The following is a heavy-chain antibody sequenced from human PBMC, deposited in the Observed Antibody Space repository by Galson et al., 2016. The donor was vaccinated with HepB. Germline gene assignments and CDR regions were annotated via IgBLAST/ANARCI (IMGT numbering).Heavy chain of an antibody. CDR1: GGTFSSFV. CDR3: ASPKGTDRSSWTDDALDI. Sequence: SVKVSCKASGGTFSSFVTTWVRQAPGQGLEWMGTIAPVFDTTNYAQKFQGRVTINADESTRTAYMELSSLRADDTAVYYCASPKGTDRSSWTDDALDIWGQGTMVTVSS. J-gene: IGHJ3*02. D-gene: IGHD6-13*01. CDR2: IAPVFDTT. V-gene: IGHV1-69*13.